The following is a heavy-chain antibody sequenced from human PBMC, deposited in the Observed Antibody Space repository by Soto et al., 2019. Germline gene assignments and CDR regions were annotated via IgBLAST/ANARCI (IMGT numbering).Heavy chain of an antibody. J-gene: IGHJ3*02. CDR2: LGTHADTT. D-gene: IGHD2-15*01. V-gene: IGHV3-23*01. CDR1: GFTFSTYA. Sequence: EVQLLESGGGLVQPGGSLRLSCAASGFTFSTYALTWVRKAPGKGLEWVSSLGTHADTTYYADSVKGRFSISRDNSKNTVYLQMSRLSAEDTAVYYCARPYVEVGVNDAFDIWGRGTMVTVSS. CDR3: ARPYVEVGVNDAFDI.